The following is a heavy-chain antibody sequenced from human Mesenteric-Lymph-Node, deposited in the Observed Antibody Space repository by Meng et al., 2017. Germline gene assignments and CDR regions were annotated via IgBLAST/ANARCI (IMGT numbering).Heavy chain of an antibody. V-gene: IGHV3-74*01. Sequence: GESLKISCAASGFTFDDYAMHWVRQAPGKGLVWVSRVNNDGSSAVYEDSVRGRFTISRDNVENTLYLQMNSLRAEDTAVYYCARGLRGPDYWGQGTLVTVSS. D-gene: IGHD2-21*01. CDR1: GFTFDDYA. CDR3: ARGLRGPDY. CDR2: VNNDGSSA. J-gene: IGHJ4*02.